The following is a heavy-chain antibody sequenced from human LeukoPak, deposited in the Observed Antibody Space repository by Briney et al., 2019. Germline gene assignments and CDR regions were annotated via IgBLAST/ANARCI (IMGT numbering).Heavy chain of an antibody. J-gene: IGHJ4*02. CDR3: ASLGYNSWYAFDY. D-gene: IGHD2/OR15-2a*01. V-gene: IGHV3-21*01. CDR2: ISSGSTYI. Sequence: TGGSLRLSCAASGFTFTSYGMNWVRQAPGKGLEWVSSISSGSTYIYYTDSVKGRFTISRDNAQNSLYLQMNSLRAEDTAVYYCASLGYNSWYAFDYWGQGTLVTVSS. CDR1: GFTFTSYG.